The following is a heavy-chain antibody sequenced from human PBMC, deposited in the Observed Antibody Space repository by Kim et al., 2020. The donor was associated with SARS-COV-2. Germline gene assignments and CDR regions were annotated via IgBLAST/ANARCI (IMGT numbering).Heavy chain of an antibody. CDR3: ATRDIYDFWSGYYY. Sequence: AQKFKGRVTMTEDTSTDTAYMELSSLRSEDTAVYYCATRDIYDFWSGYYYWGQGTLVTVSS. J-gene: IGHJ4*02. D-gene: IGHD3-3*01. V-gene: IGHV1-24*01.